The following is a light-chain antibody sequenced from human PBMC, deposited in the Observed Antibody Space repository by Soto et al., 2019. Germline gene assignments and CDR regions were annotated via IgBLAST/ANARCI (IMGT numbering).Light chain of an antibody. J-gene: IGKJ4*01. V-gene: IGKV1-5*03. CDR3: QHFYTYPIT. Sequence: DIQMTQSPSTLSASVGDRVTITCRASQSISNFLAWYQRRPGKAPNLLIYRASGLERGVPSRFIGGGSGTAFTLTISSLQPDDFATYFCQHFYTYPITFGVGTKVAIK. CDR1: QSISNF. CDR2: RAS.